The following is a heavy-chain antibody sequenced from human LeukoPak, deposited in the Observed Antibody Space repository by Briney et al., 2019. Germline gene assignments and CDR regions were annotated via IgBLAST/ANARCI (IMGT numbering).Heavy chain of an antibody. CDR3: ARDRYDYYDSSGYYYPGHFFDY. J-gene: IGHJ4*02. V-gene: IGHV4-39*07. CDR1: GGSISSSSYY. D-gene: IGHD3-22*01. CDR2: IYHSGST. Sequence: SETLSLTCTVSGGSISSSSYYWGWIRQPPGKGLEWIGSIYHSGSTYYNPSLKSRVTMSLDTSKNQFSLKLSSVPAADTAVYYCARDRYDYYDSSGYYYPGHFFDYWGQGTLVTVSS.